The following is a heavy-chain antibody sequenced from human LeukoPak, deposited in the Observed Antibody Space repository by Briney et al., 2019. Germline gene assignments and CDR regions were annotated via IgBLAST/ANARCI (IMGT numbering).Heavy chain of an antibody. CDR1: GYTFTSYY. CDR3: ARVARGFYDILTGYDDY. V-gene: IGHV1-46*01. Sequence: ASVKVSCKASGYTFTSYYLHWVRQAPGQGLEWMGIINPSGGSTSYAQNFQGRVTMTRDTSTSTVYMELSSLRSEDTAVYYCARVARGFYDILTGYDDYWGQGTWSPSPQ. D-gene: IGHD3-9*01. J-gene: IGHJ4*02. CDR2: INPSGGST.